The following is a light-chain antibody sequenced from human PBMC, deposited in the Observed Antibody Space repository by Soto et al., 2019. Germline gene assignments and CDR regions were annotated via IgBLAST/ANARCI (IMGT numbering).Light chain of an antibody. V-gene: IGLV1-40*01. J-gene: IGLJ1*01. CDR1: SSNIGAGYD. Sequence: QSVLTQPPSVSGAPGQRVTISCTGSSSNIGAGYDVHWYQRLPGTAPKVLIYGNNNRPSGVPDRFSGSKSGTSASLAITGLQAEDGADYYGQSYDSSLSGSYVFGTGTKLTVL. CDR3: QSYDSSLSGSYV. CDR2: GNN.